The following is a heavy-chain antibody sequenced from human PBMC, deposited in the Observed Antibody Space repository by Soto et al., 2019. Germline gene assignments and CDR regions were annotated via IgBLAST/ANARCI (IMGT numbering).Heavy chain of an antibody. V-gene: IGHV3-9*01. Sequence: EVQLEESGGALVQPGRSLRLSCAASGFTFDDYAMYWVRQVLGKGLEWVSSISWNSGNIGYADSVKGRFTTSRDNAENTLYKKMNSLRPDDTALYYCVRSKGGYSYGTPFDYWGQGTLVTVSS. CDR3: VRSKGGYSYGTPFDY. CDR1: GFTFDDYA. J-gene: IGHJ4*02. D-gene: IGHD5-18*01. CDR2: ISWNSGNI.